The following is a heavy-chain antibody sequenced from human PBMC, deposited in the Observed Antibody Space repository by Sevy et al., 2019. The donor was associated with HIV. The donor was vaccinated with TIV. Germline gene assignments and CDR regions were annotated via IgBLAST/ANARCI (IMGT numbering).Heavy chain of an antibody. CDR3: AGFGRLLIISGDVFEI. V-gene: IGHV4-38-2*01. CDR1: AYSVSSAYS. Sequence: SETLSLTCAVSAYSVSSAYSWGWIRQPPGKGLEWIGNIYQSGNTYYNPSLKSRVTISVDTSNNQFSLRLTSVTAADTAVDYGAGFGRLLIISGDVFEIWGQGTMVTVSS. J-gene: IGHJ3*02. D-gene: IGHD3-9*01. CDR2: IYQSGNT.